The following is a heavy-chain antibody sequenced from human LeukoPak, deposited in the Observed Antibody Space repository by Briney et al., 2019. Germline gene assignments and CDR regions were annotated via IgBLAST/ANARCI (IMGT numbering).Heavy chain of an antibody. D-gene: IGHD1-1*01. CDR1: GFTFTSYG. Sequence: GGSLRLSCAASGFTFTSYGMSWVRQAPGKGLEWVSSISGSGTTTYYADSAKGRFTVSRDSSKNTLYLQMNSLRAEDTAVYYCAKSPGTTGWFDPWGQGTLVTVSS. J-gene: IGHJ5*02. V-gene: IGHV3-23*01. CDR2: ISGSGTTT. CDR3: AKSPGTTGWFDP.